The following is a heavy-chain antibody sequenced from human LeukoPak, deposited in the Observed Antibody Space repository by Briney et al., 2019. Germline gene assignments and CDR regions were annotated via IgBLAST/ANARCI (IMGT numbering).Heavy chain of an antibody. CDR2: IYYSGST. V-gene: IGHV4-59*12. CDR1: GGSISSYY. J-gene: IGHJ6*03. Sequence: PSETLSLTCTVSGGSISSYYWSWIRQPPGKGLEWIGYIYYSGSTNYNPSLKSRVTMSVDTSKNQFSLKLSSVTAADTAVYYCARAGLGSYYFDYYYYMDVWGKGTTVTVSS. D-gene: IGHD1-26*01. CDR3: ARAGLGSYYFDYYYYMDV.